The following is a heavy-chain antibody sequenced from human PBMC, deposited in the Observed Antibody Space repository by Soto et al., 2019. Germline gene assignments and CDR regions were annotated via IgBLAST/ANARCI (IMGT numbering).Heavy chain of an antibody. Sequence: GGSLRLSCAASGLSVSTNFMSWVRQAPGKGLEWLAVIYSGGKTFYADSVKGRFTISKDNSKNTLPLQMNSLRAEDTAVYYCTRDAPGERPYYFYYYGMDVWGQGTTVTVSS. CDR1: GLSVSTNF. CDR3: TRDAPGERPYYFYYYGMDV. CDR2: IYSGGKT. V-gene: IGHV3-53*01. J-gene: IGHJ6*02.